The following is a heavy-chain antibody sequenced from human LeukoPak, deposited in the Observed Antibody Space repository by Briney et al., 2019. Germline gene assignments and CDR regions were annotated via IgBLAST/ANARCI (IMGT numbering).Heavy chain of an antibody. D-gene: IGHD6-13*01. CDR2: ISAYNGNT. Sequence: GPVKVSCKASGYTFTSYGISWVRQAPGQGLEWMGWISAYNGNTNYAQKLQGRVTMTTDTSTSTAYMELRSLRSDDTAVYYCARVYSSSWYFAFDIWGQGTMVTVSS. CDR1: GYTFTSYG. CDR3: ARVYSSSWYFAFDI. J-gene: IGHJ3*02. V-gene: IGHV1-18*04.